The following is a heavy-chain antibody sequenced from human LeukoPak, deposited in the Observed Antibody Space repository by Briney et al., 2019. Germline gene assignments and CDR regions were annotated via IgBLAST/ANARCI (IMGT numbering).Heavy chain of an antibody. CDR2: IWYDGSNK. J-gene: IGHJ4*02. Sequence: GRSLRLSCAASGFTFSSYGMHWVRQAPGKGLEWVAVIWYDGSNKYYADSVKGRFTISRDNSKNTLYLQMNGLRAEDTAVYYCAREAVYYDSSGYYFDYWGQGTLVTVSS. CDR1: GFTFSSYG. V-gene: IGHV3-33*01. CDR3: AREAVYYDSSGYYFDY. D-gene: IGHD3-22*01.